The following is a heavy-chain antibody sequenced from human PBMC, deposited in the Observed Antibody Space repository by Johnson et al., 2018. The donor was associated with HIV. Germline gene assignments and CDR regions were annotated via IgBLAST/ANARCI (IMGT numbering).Heavy chain of an antibody. D-gene: IGHD6-13*01. CDR1: GFTFSSYA. J-gene: IGHJ3*02. V-gene: IGHV3-30-3*01. Sequence: QLVESGGGVVQPGRSLRLSCAASGFTFSSYAMHWVRQAPGKGLEWVAVISYDGSNKYYADSVKGRFTISRDNSKNTLYLQMNSLRAEDTAVYSCAKDMWGAARGAFDIWGQGTMVTVSS. CDR2: ISYDGSNK. CDR3: AKDMWGAARGAFDI.